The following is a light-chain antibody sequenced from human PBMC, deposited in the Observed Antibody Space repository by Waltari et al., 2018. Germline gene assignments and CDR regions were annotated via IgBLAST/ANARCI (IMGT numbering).Light chain of an antibody. CDR1: QRVSSSY. CDR3: QQYGSSPPLT. V-gene: IGKV3-20*01. CDR2: GSS. J-gene: IGKJ4*01. Sequence: DIVLTQSPGTLSLSPGERATLSCRASQRVSSSYLAWYQQKPGQAPRLLIYGSSSRATGIPDRFSGSGSGTDFTLTISRLEPEDSAVYYCQQYGSSPPLTFGGGSKVEIK.